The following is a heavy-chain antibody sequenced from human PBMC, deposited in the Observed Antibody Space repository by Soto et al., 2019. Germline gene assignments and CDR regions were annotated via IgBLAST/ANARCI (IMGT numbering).Heavy chain of an antibody. Sequence: GASVKVSCKASGYTFTSYGISWVRQAPGQGLEWMGWISAYNGNTNYAQKLQGRVTMTTDTSTSTAYMELRSLRSDDTAVYYCARDGNDYYGFLSEIDYWGQGTLVTVSS. CDR1: GYTFTSYG. CDR2: ISAYNGNT. V-gene: IGHV1-18*01. J-gene: IGHJ4*02. D-gene: IGHD3-10*01. CDR3: ARDGNDYYGFLSEIDY.